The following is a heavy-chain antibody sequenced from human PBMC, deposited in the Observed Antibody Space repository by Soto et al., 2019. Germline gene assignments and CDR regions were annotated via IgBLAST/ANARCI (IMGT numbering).Heavy chain of an antibody. CDR3: ARDRGFYYFDY. Sequence: GGSLRLSCAASGFTFSSYAMHWVRQAPGKGLEWVAVISYDGSNKYYADSVKGRFTISRDNSKNTLYLQMNSLRAEDTAVYYCARDRGFYYFDYWGQGTLDTVSS. D-gene: IGHD3-10*01. CDR1: GFTFSSYA. CDR2: ISYDGSNK. J-gene: IGHJ4*02. V-gene: IGHV3-30-3*01.